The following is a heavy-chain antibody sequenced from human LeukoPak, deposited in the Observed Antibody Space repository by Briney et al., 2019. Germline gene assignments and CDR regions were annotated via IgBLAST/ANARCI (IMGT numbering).Heavy chain of an antibody. CDR3: ARADSSGWYDY. D-gene: IGHD6-19*01. CDR1: GGTFSSYA. Sequence: SVKVSSKASGGTFSSYAISWVRQAPGQGLEWMGGIIPIFGTANYALKFQGRVTITTDESTSTAYMELSSLRSEDTAVYYCARADSSGWYDYWGQGTLVTVSS. V-gene: IGHV1-69*05. CDR2: IIPIFGTA. J-gene: IGHJ4*02.